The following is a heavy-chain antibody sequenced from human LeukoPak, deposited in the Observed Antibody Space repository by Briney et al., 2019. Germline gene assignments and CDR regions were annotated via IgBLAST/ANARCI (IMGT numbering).Heavy chain of an antibody. CDR3: ARDRTHYDILTGYPYAYYFDY. CDR1: RFTFSSYG. V-gene: IGHV3-21*01. D-gene: IGHD3-9*01. CDR2: ISSSSSYI. Sequence: GGSLRLSCAASRFTFSSYGMHWVRQAPGKGLEWVSSISSSSSYIYYADSVKGRFTISRDNAKNSLYLQMNSLRAEDTAVYYCARDRTHYDILTGYPYAYYFDYWGQGTLVTVSS. J-gene: IGHJ4*02.